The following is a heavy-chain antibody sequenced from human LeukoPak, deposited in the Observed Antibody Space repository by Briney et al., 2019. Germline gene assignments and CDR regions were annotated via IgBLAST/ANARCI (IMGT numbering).Heavy chain of an antibody. Sequence: SETLSLTCAVSGGSFSGYYWSWIRQPPGKGLEWIGEINHSGSTNYNPSLKSRVTISVDTSKNQFSLKLSSVTAADTAVYYCARGLEYYYDSSGNFDYWGQGTLVTVSS. CDR1: GGSFSGYY. V-gene: IGHV4-34*01. CDR3: ARGLEYYYDSSGNFDY. J-gene: IGHJ4*02. CDR2: INHSGST. D-gene: IGHD3-22*01.